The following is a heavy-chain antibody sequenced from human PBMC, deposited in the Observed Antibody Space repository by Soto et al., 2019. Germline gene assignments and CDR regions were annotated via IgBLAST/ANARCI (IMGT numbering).Heavy chain of an antibody. Sequence: QVQLVQSGAEVKKPGSSVKVSCKASGDTFSNYAITWVRQAPGQGLEWMGGIIPIFGSANYAQKFQGRVAMTADESASTAYMELSRLRADDTALYFWLYSRHRGGGYIYYGLDVWGQGTTVTVSS. J-gene: IGHJ6*02. CDR3: LYSRHRGGGYIYYGLDV. CDR2: IIPIFGSA. D-gene: IGHD1-26*01. V-gene: IGHV1-69*01. CDR1: GDTFSNYA.